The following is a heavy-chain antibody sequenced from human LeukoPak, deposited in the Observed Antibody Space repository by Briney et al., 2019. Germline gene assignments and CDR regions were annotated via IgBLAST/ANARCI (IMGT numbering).Heavy chain of an antibody. CDR3: ARSRTYPFDY. J-gene: IGHJ4*02. CDR2: ISVSGSTI. CDR1: GFTFSSYE. V-gene: IGHV3-48*03. D-gene: IGHD2-8*01. Sequence: GGSLRLSCAASGFTFSSYEMNWVRQAPGKGLEWVSYISVSGSTIYYADSVKGRFTISRDNAKNSLFLQMNSLRAEDTAVYYCARSRTYPFDYWGQGTLVTVSS.